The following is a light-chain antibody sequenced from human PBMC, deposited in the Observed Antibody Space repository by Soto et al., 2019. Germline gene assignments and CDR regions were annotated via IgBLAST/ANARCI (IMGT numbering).Light chain of an antibody. J-gene: IGKJ4*01. Sequence: IQRTQSPSSLSASVGDRVTITCRASQGISYYLAWYQQKPGKGPKLLIYAASTLQSGVPFRFTGGGSGTDFTLTISSLRPEDVATYYCQQLNSYPLTFGGGTKVDIK. V-gene: IGKV1-27*01. CDR1: QGISYY. CDR2: AAS. CDR3: QQLNSYPLT.